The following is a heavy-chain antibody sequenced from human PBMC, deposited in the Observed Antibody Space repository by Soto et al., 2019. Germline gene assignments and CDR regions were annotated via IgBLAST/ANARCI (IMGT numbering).Heavy chain of an antibody. CDR2: ISYDGSNK. J-gene: IGHJ6*02. CDR1: GFTFSTYG. Sequence: HPGGSLRLSCAASGFTFSTYGMHWVRQAPGKGLEWVAVISYDGSNKYYADSVKGRFTISRDNSKNTLYLQMNSLRVEDTAVYYCAKDRVPELRHFYYGMDVWGQGTTVTVS. V-gene: IGHV3-30*18. CDR3: AKDRVPELRHFYYGMDV. D-gene: IGHD1-7*01.